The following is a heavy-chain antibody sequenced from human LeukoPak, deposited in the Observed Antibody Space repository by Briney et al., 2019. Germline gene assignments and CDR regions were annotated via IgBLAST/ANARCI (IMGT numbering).Heavy chain of an antibody. D-gene: IGHD1/OR15-1a*01. CDR1: GFTFSSYG. CDR3: AKDKLEQRPYFFDY. Sequence: GGSLRLSCAASGFTFSSYGMSWVRQAPGKGREWVSGISASGGSTYYADSVKGRFTISRDNSKNTLYLQMNSLRAEDTAVYYCAKDKLEQRPYFFDYWGQGTLVTVSS. J-gene: IGHJ4*02. CDR2: ISASGGST. V-gene: IGHV3-23*01.